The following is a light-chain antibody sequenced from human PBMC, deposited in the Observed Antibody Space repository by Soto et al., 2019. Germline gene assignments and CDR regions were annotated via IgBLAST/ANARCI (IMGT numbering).Light chain of an antibody. J-gene: IGLJ2*01. CDR1: SSDVGGYDY. CDR3: SSYTTSSALV. V-gene: IGLV2-14*01. CDR2: EVI. Sequence: QSALTQSASVSGSPGQSITIPCTGTSSDVGGYDYVSWYQQHPGKVPKLIIYEVIKRPSGVSHRFSGSKSGNTASLTISGLQTEDEADYYCSSYTTSSALVFGGETKVTVL.